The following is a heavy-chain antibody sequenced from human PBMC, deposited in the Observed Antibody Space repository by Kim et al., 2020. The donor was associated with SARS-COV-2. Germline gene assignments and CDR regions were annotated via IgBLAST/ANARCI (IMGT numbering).Heavy chain of an antibody. CDR3: ARENYYDSSGYYGRSASFDY. CDR2: INPSGGST. Sequence: ASVKVSCKASGYTFTSYYMHWVRQAPGQGLEWMGIINPSGGSTSYAQKFQGRVTMTRDTSTSTVYMELSSLRSEDTAVYYCARENYYDSSGYYGRSASFDYWGQGTLVTVSS. V-gene: IGHV1-46*01. D-gene: IGHD3-22*01. CDR1: GYTFTSYY. J-gene: IGHJ4*02.